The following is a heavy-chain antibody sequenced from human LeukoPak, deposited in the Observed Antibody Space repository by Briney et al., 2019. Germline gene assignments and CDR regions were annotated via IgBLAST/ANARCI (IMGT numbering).Heavy chain of an antibody. D-gene: IGHD2-2*01. V-gene: IGHV1-2*02. CDR2: INPNSGGT. CDR1: GYTFTGYY. Sequence: GASVKVSCKASGYTFTGYYMHWVRQAPGQGLEWMGWINPNSGGTNYAQKFQGRVTMTRDTSISTAYMELSRLRSDDTAVYYCARSRSPPSRYYYYYMDVWGKGTTVTISS. CDR3: ARSRSPPSRYYYYYMDV. J-gene: IGHJ6*03.